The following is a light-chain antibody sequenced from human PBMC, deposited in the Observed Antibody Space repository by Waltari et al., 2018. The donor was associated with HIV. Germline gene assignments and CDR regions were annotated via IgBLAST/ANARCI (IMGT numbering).Light chain of an antibody. V-gene: IGLV2-11*01. CDR2: DVT. J-gene: IGLJ1*01. CDR1: SSDVGGYIY. Sequence: QSALTQPRSVSGSPGQSVTISCTGTSSDVGGYIYVPWYQHHPGKAPKFMSYDVTTRPSGVLDRVSGSKSGDTPALTISGLHGKDEADYYCCSYADSYADDFGTETKVTVL. CDR3: CSYADSYADD.